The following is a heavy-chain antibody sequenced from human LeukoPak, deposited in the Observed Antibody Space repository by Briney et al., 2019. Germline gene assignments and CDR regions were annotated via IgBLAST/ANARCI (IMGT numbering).Heavy chain of an antibody. CDR2: IIPIFGTA. D-gene: IGHD3-22*01. J-gene: IGHJ3*02. Sequence: ASVKVSCKASGGTFCSYAISWVRQAPGQGLEWMGGIIPIFGTANYAQKFQGRVTITTDESTSTAYMELSSLRSEDTAVYYCASAPTPTYYYDSSGLPEGAFDIWGQGTMVTVPS. CDR3: ASAPTPTYYYDSSGLPEGAFDI. CDR1: GGTFCSYA. V-gene: IGHV1-69*05.